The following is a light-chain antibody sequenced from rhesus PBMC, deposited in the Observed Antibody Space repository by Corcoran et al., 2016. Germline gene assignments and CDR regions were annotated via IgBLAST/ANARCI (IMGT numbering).Light chain of an antibody. CDR2: ETS. CDR1: QGITND. V-gene: IGKV1-25*01. Sequence: DIQMTQSPSSLSASVGDRVTITCRASQGITNDLAWYQQKPGDTSKLLIYETSSLQSGIPSRFSGSGSGTDFTLTISSLQSEDFATYYCQHYYSNPRTFGQGTKVEIK. J-gene: IGKJ1*01. CDR3: QHYYSNPRT.